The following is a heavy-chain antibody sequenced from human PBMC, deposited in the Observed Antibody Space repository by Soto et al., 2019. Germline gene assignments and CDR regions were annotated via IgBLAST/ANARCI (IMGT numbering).Heavy chain of an antibody. J-gene: IGHJ4*02. CDR3: ARESKLAY. Sequence: EVQLVESGGGLVQPGGSLRLSCAASGFTFRTYSMNWVRQAPGKGLEWVSYISGSSSSIYYADSVKGRFTISRDNAKNSLYLQMNRLRDEDTAVYYCARESKLAYWGQGPLVTVSS. V-gene: IGHV3-48*02. CDR2: ISGSSSSI. D-gene: IGHD6-13*01. CDR1: GFTFRTYS.